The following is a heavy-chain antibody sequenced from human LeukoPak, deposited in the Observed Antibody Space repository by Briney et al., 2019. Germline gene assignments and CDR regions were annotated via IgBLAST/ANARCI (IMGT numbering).Heavy chain of an antibody. D-gene: IGHD3-16*01. V-gene: IGHV3-20*01. CDR3: ARARAGTTFGGAFDI. CDR1: GFTFDNYG. CDR2: INWNGGST. Sequence: GGSLRLSCAASGFTFDNYGMSWVRQAPGKGLEWVSGINWNGGSTGYADSVRGRLTISRDNAKNSLYLQVNSLRAEDTALYHCARARAGTTFGGAFDIWGQGTMVTVSS. J-gene: IGHJ3*02.